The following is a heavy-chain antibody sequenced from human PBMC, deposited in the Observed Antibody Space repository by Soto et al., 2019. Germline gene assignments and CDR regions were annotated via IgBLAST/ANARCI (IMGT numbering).Heavy chain of an antibody. Sequence: SETLSLTCTVSSGSISRSGYYRGWIRQPPGKGLEWIGSFYYSGSTYYNPSLKSRVTISVDTSKNQLSLKLSSVTAADTAVYYCARHGTILAAAPGRYWGQGTLVTVSS. J-gene: IGHJ4*02. CDR1: SGSISRSGYY. CDR3: ARHGTILAAAPGRY. CDR2: FYYSGST. V-gene: IGHV4-39*01. D-gene: IGHD6-13*01.